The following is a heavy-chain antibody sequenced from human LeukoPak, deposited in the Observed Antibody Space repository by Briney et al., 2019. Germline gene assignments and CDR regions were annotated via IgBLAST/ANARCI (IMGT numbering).Heavy chain of an antibody. CDR1: GFTFSSYA. Sequence: GGSLRLSCAASGFTFSSYAMSWVRQAPGKGLEWVSAISGSGGSTYYADSVKGRFTISRDNSKNTLYLQMNSLRAEDTAVYYCARAMYSSSWLGGYWGQGTLVTVSS. D-gene: IGHD6-13*01. J-gene: IGHJ4*02. CDR3: ARAMYSSSWLGGY. CDR2: ISGSGGST. V-gene: IGHV3-23*01.